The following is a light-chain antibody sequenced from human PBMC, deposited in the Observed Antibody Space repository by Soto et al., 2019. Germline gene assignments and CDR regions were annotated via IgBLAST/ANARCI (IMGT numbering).Light chain of an antibody. Sequence: DIQMTQSPSSLSASVGDRVTITCRASQTIRSYLNWFQQKPGKAPKHLIYAASSLQSGVASRFSGSGSGTDFTLSINSLQPEDFATFYCQQTYSTLWTFGAGTKVEIK. CDR1: QTIRSY. J-gene: IGKJ1*01. CDR2: AAS. CDR3: QQTYSTLWT. V-gene: IGKV1-39*01.